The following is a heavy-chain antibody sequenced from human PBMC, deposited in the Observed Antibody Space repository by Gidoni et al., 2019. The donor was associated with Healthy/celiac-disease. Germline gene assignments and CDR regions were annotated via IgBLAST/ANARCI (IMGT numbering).Heavy chain of an antibody. CDR3: ARHVWTVGATQPFDY. CDR1: GGSISSSSYY. J-gene: IGHJ4*02. D-gene: IGHD1-26*01. Sequence: QLQLQESGPGLVKPSETLSLTCTVSGGSISSSSYYWGGIRQPPGKGLEWIGSIYYSGSTYYNPSLKSRVTISVDTSKNQFSLKLSSVTAADTAVYYCARHVWTVGATQPFDYWGQGTLVTVSS. V-gene: IGHV4-39*01. CDR2: IYYSGST.